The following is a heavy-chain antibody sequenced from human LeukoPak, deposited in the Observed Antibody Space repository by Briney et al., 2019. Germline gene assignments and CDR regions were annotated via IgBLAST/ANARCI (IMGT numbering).Heavy chain of an antibody. J-gene: IGHJ4*02. V-gene: IGHV4-30-2*03. Sequence: TSQTLSLTCTVSGGSISSGGYYWSWIRQPPGKGLEWIGSIYYNGSTYYNPSLKSRVTMSVDTSKNQFSLNLSSVTAPDTAVYYCGSTYSSSLYFDYWGQGTLVTVSS. D-gene: IGHD6-13*01. CDR1: GGSISSGGYY. CDR2: IYYNGST. CDR3: GSTYSSSLYFDY.